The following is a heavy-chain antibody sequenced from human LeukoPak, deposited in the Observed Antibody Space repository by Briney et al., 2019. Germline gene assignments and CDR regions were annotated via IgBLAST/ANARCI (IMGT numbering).Heavy chain of an antibody. CDR1: GGSFSGYY. V-gene: IGHV4-34*01. CDR2: INHSGST. CDR3: ARDGRSGDY. D-gene: IGHD3-10*01. Sequence: SETLSLTCAVYGGSFSGYYWSWIRQPPGKGLEWIGEINHSGSTNYNPSLKSRVTISLDTSKNQFSLRLSSVTAADTAVYYCARDGRSGDYWGQGTLVTVSS. J-gene: IGHJ4*02.